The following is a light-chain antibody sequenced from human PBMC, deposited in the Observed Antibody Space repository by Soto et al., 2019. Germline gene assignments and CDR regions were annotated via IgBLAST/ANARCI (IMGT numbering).Light chain of an antibody. CDR1: QGISSY. Sequence: IQLTQSPSSLSASVGDRVTITCRASQGISSYLAWYQQKPGKAPKLLIYGASTLEGGVPFRFSGSGSGTDFTLIISSVQPEDFATYYCQQLNTYPIPFGQGTRPEIK. V-gene: IGKV1-9*01. CDR2: GAS. CDR3: QQLNTYPIP. J-gene: IGKJ5*01.